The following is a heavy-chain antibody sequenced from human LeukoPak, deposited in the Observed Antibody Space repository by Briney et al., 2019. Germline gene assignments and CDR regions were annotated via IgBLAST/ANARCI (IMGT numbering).Heavy chain of an antibody. D-gene: IGHD6-13*01. CDR1: GGSISSYY. V-gene: IGHV4-59*08. CDR3: ARVGHLAAAGTYDY. J-gene: IGHJ4*02. Sequence: PSETLSLTCTVSGGSISSYYWSWIRQPPGKGLEWIGNILYSGSPNYNPSLKSRVTISFDTSKNQFSLKLSSVTAADTAVYYCARVGHLAAAGTYDYWGQGTLVTVSS. CDR2: ILYSGSP.